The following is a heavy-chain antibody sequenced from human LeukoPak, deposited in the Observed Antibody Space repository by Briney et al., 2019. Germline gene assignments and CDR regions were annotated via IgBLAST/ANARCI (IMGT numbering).Heavy chain of an antibody. V-gene: IGHV3-23*01. CDR2: VSGSGGST. Sequence: PGGFLRLSCAASGFTFCSYAMSWVRQAPGKGLQWVSVVSGSGGSTNYADSVKGRFTISRDNSKNTLYLQMNSLRGEDTAVYYCAKGPSGSSPYYFDYWGQGTLVTVSS. D-gene: IGHD1-26*01. CDR1: GFTFCSYA. CDR3: AKGPSGSSPYYFDY. J-gene: IGHJ4*02.